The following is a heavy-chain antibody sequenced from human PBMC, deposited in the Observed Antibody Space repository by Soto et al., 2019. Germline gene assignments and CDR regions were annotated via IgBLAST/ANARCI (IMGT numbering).Heavy chain of an antibody. CDR2: IYYSGST. CDR1: GGSISSGGYY. D-gene: IGHD4-17*01. V-gene: IGHV4-31*03. Sequence: QVQLQESGPGLVKPSQTLSLTCTVSGGSISSGGYYWSWIRQHPGKGLEWIGYIYYSGSTYYNPSLKSRVTISVDTSKNQFSLKLSSVTAADTAVYYCARDSSDYGDSTKLGGYYYYYYMDVWGKGTTVTVSS. J-gene: IGHJ6*03. CDR3: ARDSSDYGDSTKLGGYYYYYYMDV.